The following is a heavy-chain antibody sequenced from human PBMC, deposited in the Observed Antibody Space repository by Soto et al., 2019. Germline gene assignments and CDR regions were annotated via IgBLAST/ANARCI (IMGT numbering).Heavy chain of an antibody. Sequence: QVQLQESGPGLVKPSGALSLTCAVSNGSISSDNWWSWVRQPPGKGLEWIGEIFHSGTTNYNPSLKSRITISVDKSKKQSSLEMNSVAAADAAVYYCARGGGALFDYWGQGTLVTVAS. V-gene: IGHV4-4*02. CDR3: ARGGGALFDY. J-gene: IGHJ4*02. CDR2: IFHSGTT. CDR1: NGSISSDNW.